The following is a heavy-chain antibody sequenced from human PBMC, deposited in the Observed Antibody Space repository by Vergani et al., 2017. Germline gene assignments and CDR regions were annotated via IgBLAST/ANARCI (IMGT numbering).Heavy chain of an antibody. CDR2: ISPGASTV. Sequence: LEESGGGSVKPGGSLRLSCAASGFKFSDHYMSWIRQAPGKGLEWVSHISPGASTVSYTDSVTGRFTVSRDNDNNSLTLDMTTLRVADTAVYYWAKTARKTTTRHYYAMDVWGQGTTVTVSS. V-gene: IGHV3-11*04. D-gene: IGHD2-21*02. J-gene: IGHJ6*02. CDR3: AKTARKTTTRHYYAMDV. CDR1: GFKFSDHY.